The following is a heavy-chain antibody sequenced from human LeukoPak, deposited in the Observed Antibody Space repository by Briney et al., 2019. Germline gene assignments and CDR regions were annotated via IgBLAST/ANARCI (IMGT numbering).Heavy chain of an antibody. CDR3: AREGTASIDY. D-gene: IGHD3-10*01. CDR1: GFTVSDYW. CDR2: LSSDGSNT. J-gene: IGHJ4*02. Sequence: PGGSLRLSCGASGFTVSDYWMYWVRQAPGKGLVCVSRLSSDGSNTRYADSVKGRFTISRDNAKNTLYLQMNSLRAEDTAVYYCAREGTASIDYWGLGTLVTVSS. V-gene: IGHV3-74*01.